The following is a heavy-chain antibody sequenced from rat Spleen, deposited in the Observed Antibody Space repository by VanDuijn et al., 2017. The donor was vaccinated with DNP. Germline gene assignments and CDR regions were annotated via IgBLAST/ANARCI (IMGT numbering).Heavy chain of an antibody. CDR3: VKHLDA. J-gene: IGHJ4*01. V-gene: IGHV5S10*01. CDR1: GFTFSDYN. CDR2: FIYDGTRT. Sequence: EVQLVESGGGLVQPGRSLKLSCGASGFTFSDYNMAWVRQAPKECLEWVASFIYDGTRTYYPDSVKGRFTIAGDNAENTVYLQMNSLRSEDTATYYCVKHLDAWGQGTSVTVSS.